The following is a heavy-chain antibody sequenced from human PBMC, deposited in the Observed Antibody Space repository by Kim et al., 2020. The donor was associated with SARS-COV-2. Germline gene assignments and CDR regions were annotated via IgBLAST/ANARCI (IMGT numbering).Heavy chain of an antibody. CDR1: GFTFSNEW. Sequence: GGSLRLSCAGSGFTFSNEWMSWARQAPGKGLEWVANIKEDGSQRDYVASVKGRFTISRDNAKNSLYLQMNSLTAEDTAAYYCVRGFMSGGQGTRVTVSS. V-gene: IGHV3-7*01. CDR3: VRGFMS. J-gene: IGHJ4*02. CDR2: IKEDGSQR.